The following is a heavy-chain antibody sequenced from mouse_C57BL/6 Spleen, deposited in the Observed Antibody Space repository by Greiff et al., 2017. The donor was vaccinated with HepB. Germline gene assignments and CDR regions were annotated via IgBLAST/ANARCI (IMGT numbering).Heavy chain of an antibody. D-gene: IGHD1-1*01. CDR3: ARDWDYYGSDGYYAMDY. J-gene: IGHJ4*01. CDR2: ISYDGSN. Sequence: EVKLMESGPGLVKPSQSLSLTCSVTGYSITSGYYWNWIRQFPGNKLEWMGYISYDGSNNYNPSLKNRISITRDTSKNQFFLKLNSVTTEDTATYYCARDWDYYGSDGYYAMDYWGQGTSVTVSS. CDR1: GYSITSGYY. V-gene: IGHV3-6*01.